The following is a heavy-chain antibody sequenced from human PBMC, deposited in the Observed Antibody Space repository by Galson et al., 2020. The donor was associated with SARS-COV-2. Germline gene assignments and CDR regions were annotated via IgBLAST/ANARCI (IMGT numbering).Heavy chain of an antibody. Sequence: TGGSLRLSCAVSGFTFSSYWMHWVRQGPGKGLVWVSRLNSDGSSTSYADSVKGRFTISRDNAKNTLYLQMNSLRADDTAVYYCVLLAVADPGDYWGQGTLVTVSS. CDR3: VLLAVADPGDY. V-gene: IGHV3-74*01. J-gene: IGHJ4*02. CDR2: LNSDGSST. D-gene: IGHD6-19*01. CDR1: GFTFSSYW.